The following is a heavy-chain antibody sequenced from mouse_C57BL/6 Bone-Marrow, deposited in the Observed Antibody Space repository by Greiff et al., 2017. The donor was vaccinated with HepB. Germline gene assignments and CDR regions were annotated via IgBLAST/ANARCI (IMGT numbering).Heavy chain of an antibody. CDR1: GYTFTDYE. D-gene: IGHD2-3*01. J-gene: IGHJ3*01. Sequence: QVQLQQSGAELVRPGASVTLSCKASGYTFTDYEMHWVKQTPVHGLEWIGAIDPETGGTAYNQKFKGKAILTADKSSSTAYMELRSLTSEDSAVYYCTRDDGYYPAWFADWGQGTLVTVSA. V-gene: IGHV1-15*01. CDR3: TRDDGYYPAWFAD. CDR2: IDPETGGT.